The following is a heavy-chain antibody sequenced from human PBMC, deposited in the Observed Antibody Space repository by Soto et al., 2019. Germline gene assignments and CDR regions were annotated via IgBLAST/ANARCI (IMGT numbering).Heavy chain of an antibody. D-gene: IGHD4-4*01. V-gene: IGHV4-31*03. CDR1: GGSISSDGYY. CDR2: IYYSGST. Sequence: QVQLQESGPGLVKPSQTLSLTCTVSGGSISSDGYYWSWIRQHPGKGLEWIGYIYYSGSTYYNPSLKSRVTISVDPSKNQFSLKLSSVTAADTAVYYCARRSEIYSKGYYGMDVWGQGTTVTVSS. CDR3: ARRSEIYSKGYYGMDV. J-gene: IGHJ6*02.